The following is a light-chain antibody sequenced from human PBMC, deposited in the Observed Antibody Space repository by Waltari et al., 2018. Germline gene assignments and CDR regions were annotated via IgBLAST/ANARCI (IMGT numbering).Light chain of an antibody. Sequence: QSALTQPASVSGSPGQSITISCTGTSSDVGGSNYVSWYQQHPGKVPQLMIYDVTNRPSGVSNRFPGSKSGNTASLTISGLQAEDEADYYCSSWTDSDSLKLLFGGGTKLTVL. CDR3: SSWTDSDSLKLL. J-gene: IGLJ2*01. V-gene: IGLV2-14*03. CDR2: DVT. CDR1: SSDVGGSNY.